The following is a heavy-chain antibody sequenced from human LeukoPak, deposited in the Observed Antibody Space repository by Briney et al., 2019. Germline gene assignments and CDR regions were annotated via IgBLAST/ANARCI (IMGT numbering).Heavy chain of an antibody. CDR2: INHSGST. Sequence: SQTLSLTCTVSGGSISSGGYYWSWIRQPPGKGLEWIGEINHSGSTNYNPSLKSRVTISVDTSKNQFSLKLSSVTAADTAVYYCASCPTAMVRGVIPPLENWFDPWGQGTLVTVSS. CDR3: ASCPTAMVRGVIPPLENWFDP. J-gene: IGHJ5*02. CDR1: GGSISSGGYY. D-gene: IGHD3-10*01. V-gene: IGHV4-30-2*01.